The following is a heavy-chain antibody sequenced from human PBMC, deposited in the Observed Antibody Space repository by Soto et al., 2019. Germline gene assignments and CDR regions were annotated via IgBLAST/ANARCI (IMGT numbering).Heavy chain of an antibody. J-gene: IGHJ4*02. D-gene: IGHD3-10*01. CDR2: IYYSGST. CDR1: GGSISSYY. Sequence: QVQLQESGPGLVKPSETLSLTCTVSGGSISSYYWSWIRQPPGKGLEWSGYIYYSGSTNYNPSLKSRVTITVDTSKDQSSLKLNSIAAADTAVYYCARHNYGSGSTYFDYWGQGTLVTVSS. V-gene: IGHV4-59*08. CDR3: ARHNYGSGSTYFDY.